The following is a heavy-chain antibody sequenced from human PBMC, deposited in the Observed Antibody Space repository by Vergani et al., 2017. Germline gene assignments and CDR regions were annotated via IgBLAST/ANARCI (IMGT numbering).Heavy chain of an antibody. V-gene: IGHV5-10-1*03. CDR3: ARGRLERRYCSGGSCYPNWYFDL. J-gene: IGHJ2*01. Sequence: EVQLVQSGAEVKKPGESLRISCKGSGYSFTSYWISWVRQMPGKGLEWMGRIDPSDSYTNYSPSFQGHVTISTDKSISTAYLQWSSLKASDTAMYYWARGRLERRYCSGGSCYPNWYFDLWGRGTLVTVSS. CDR1: GYSFTSYW. CDR2: IDPSDSYT. D-gene: IGHD2-15*01.